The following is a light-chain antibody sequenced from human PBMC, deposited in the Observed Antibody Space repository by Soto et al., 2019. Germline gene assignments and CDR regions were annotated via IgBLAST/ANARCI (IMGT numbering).Light chain of an antibody. J-gene: IGKJ4*01. CDR2: AAS. CDR1: QTVSSSY. CDR3: QQYGSSLLI. V-gene: IGKV3-20*01. Sequence: EVVLTQSPGTLSLSPGERVTLSCRASQTVSSSYIAWYQQKPGQAPRLLIYAASSRATGIPDRFSGSGSGTDFSLTISRLEPEDFAVYYCQQYGSSLLIFGGGTKVDIK.